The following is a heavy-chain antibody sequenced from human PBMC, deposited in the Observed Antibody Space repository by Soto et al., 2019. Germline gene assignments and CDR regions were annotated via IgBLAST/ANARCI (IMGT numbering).Heavy chain of an antibody. CDR3: AREGSSGRYYFDH. CDR2: IYSSGST. V-gene: IGHV4-4*07. D-gene: IGHD6-19*01. Sequence: SETLSLTCTVSGDSMSSYYWNWIRRPAGKGLEWIGRIYSSGSTNYNSSLKSRITMSVDTSKNQFSLNLSFVTAADTAVYYCAREGSSGRYYFDHWGQGTLVTVSS. J-gene: IGHJ4*02. CDR1: GDSMSSYY.